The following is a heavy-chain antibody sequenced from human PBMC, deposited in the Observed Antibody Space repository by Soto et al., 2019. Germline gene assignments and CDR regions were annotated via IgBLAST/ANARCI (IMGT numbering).Heavy chain of an antibody. J-gene: IGHJ6*02. CDR3: ARDPQGSSSHNYYYGMDV. CDR1: GYTFTGYY. Sequence: ASVKVSCKASGYTFTGYYMHWVRQAPGQGLEWMGWINPNSGGTNYAQKFQGWVTMTRDTSISTAYMELSRLRSDDTAVYYCARDPQGSSSHNYYYGMDVWGQGTTVTVSS. CDR2: INPNSGGT. V-gene: IGHV1-2*04. D-gene: IGHD6-6*01.